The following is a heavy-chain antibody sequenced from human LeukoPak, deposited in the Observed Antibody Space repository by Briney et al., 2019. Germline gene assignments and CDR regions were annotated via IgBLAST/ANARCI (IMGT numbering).Heavy chain of an antibody. CDR2: INHRGST. V-gene: IGHV4-34*01. J-gene: IGHJ2*01. CDR3: ARGLGSSSSRRGHWYFDL. D-gene: IGHD6-6*01. CDR1: GESLSKYY. Sequence: SETLSLTCAVYGESLSKYYWTWIRQSPGKGLEWIGEINHRGSTNLNPSLKSRVTISVDTSKNQFSLKLSSVTAADTAVYYCARGLGSSSSRRGHWYFDLWGRGTLVTVSS.